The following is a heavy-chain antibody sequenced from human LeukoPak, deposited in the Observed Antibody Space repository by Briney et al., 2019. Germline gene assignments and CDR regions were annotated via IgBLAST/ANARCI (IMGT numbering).Heavy chain of an antibody. J-gene: IGHJ4*02. Sequence: SETLSLTCTVSGGSISSYYWSWIRQPPGKGLEWIGYIHYSGSTNYNPSLKSRVTISVDTSKNQFSLKLSSVTAADTAVYYCARGSSGYYLGVDCWGQGTLVTVSS. CDR2: IHYSGST. CDR1: GGSISSYY. V-gene: IGHV4-59*01. D-gene: IGHD3-22*01. CDR3: ARGSSGYYLGVDC.